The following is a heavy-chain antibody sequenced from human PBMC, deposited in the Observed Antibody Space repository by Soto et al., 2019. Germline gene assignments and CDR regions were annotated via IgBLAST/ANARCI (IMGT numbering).Heavy chain of an antibody. D-gene: IGHD3-3*01. CDR3: AHRVLRAVFGLVTTTAIYFDF. CDR1: GFSLTTSGVG. Sequence: QITLNESGPTVVKPTETLTLTCTFSGFSLTTSGVGVGWVRQSPGKAPEWLAFIYWDDDKRYSTSLKSRLTITKHTSKNQVVLTMANVDPADTATYYCAHRVLRAVFGLVTTTAIYFDFWGQGTPVVVSS. J-gene: IGHJ4*02. V-gene: IGHV2-5*02. CDR2: IYWDDDK.